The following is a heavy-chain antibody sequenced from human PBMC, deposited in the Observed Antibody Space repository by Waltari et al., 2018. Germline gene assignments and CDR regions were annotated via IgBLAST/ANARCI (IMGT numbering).Heavy chain of an antibody. CDR1: GGSISSGGYY. Sequence: QVQLQESGPGLVKPSQTLSLTCTFSGGSISSGGYYLSWIRQHPGKGLEWIGYIYYSGSTYYNPSLKSRVTISVDTSKNQFSLKLSSVTAADTAVYYCATEGKGGYDSRADYFDYWGQGTLVTVSS. CDR3: ATEGKGGYDSRADYFDY. D-gene: IGHD5-12*01. V-gene: IGHV4-31*03. CDR2: IYYSGST. J-gene: IGHJ4*02.